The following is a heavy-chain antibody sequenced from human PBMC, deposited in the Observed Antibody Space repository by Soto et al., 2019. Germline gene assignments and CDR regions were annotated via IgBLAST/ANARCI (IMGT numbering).Heavy chain of an antibody. J-gene: IGHJ6*02. CDR3: ARDIVLMVYASGMDV. D-gene: IGHD2-8*01. V-gene: IGHV1-46*01. CDR2: INPSGGST. Sequence: GASVKVSCKASGYTFTSYYMHWVRQAPGQGLEWMGIINPSGGSTSYAQKFQGRVTMTRDTSTSTVYMELSSLRSEDTAVYYCARDIVLMVYASGMDVGGQGTTVTVSS. CDR1: GYTFTSYY.